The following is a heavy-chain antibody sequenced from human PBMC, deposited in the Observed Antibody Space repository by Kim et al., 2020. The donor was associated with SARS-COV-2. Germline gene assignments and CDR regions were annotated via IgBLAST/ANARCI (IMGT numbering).Heavy chain of an antibody. V-gene: IGHV1-69*04. J-gene: IGHJ4*02. CDR3: ARDGICSGGSCYWDY. D-gene: IGHD2-15*01. Sequence: SVKVSCKASGGTFSSYTISWVRQAPGQGLEWMGRIIPILGIANYAQKFKGRVTITADKSTSTAYMELSSLRSEDTAVYYCARDGICSGGSCYWDYWGQGTLVTVSS. CDR1: GGTFSSYT. CDR2: IIPILGIA.